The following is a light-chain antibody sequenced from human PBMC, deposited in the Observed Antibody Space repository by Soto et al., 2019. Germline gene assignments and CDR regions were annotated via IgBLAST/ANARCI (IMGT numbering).Light chain of an antibody. CDR1: QSLLYSSNNKNY. Sequence: DIVMTQSPDSLAVSLGERATINCKSSQSLLYSSNNKNYLTWYQQKPGQPPKMIIYWASSRKSGVPDRFSCSGSGTDFTLTISSLQAEDVAVYYCQQYYSHPPTFGQGTKVEVK. V-gene: IGKV4-1*01. J-gene: IGKJ1*01. CDR3: QQYYSHPPT. CDR2: WAS.